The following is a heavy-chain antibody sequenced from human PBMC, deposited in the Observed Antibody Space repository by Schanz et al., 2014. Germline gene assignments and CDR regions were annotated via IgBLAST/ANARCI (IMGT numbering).Heavy chain of an antibody. CDR2: ISGSGGST. CDR3: AYYDVLTGFDY. V-gene: IGHV3-23*01. CDR1: GFTFTTYA. D-gene: IGHD3-9*01. Sequence: DVQLLESGGGLVQPGESLRLSCAASGFTFTTYAITWVRQAPGKGLEWVSAISGSGGSTYYADSVKGRFTISRDNSKNTLYLQINNLRAEDTAVYYCAYYDVLTGFDYWGQGTQVTVSS. J-gene: IGHJ4*02.